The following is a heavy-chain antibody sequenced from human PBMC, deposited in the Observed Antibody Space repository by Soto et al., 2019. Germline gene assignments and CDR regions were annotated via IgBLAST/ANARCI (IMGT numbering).Heavy chain of an antibody. D-gene: IGHD6-6*01. J-gene: IGHJ6*02. CDR1: GYTFTSYA. Sequence: ASVKVSCKASGYTFTSYAMYWGRQAPGQRLEWMGWINAGNGNTKYSQKFQGRVTITRDTSASTAYMELSSLRSEDTAAYYCARRSIAHYGMDVWGQGTTVTVSS. CDR2: INAGNGNT. CDR3: ARRSIAHYGMDV. V-gene: IGHV1-3*01.